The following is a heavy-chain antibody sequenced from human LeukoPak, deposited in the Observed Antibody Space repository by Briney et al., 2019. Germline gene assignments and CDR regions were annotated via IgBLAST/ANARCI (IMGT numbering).Heavy chain of an antibody. V-gene: IGHV4-59*01. CDR2: TFYSGTT. CDR1: GXSITHYY. Sequence: SETLSLSCTVSGXSITHYYWNWIRQPPGKGLEWIGYTFYSGTTTYNPSLKSRVTISVDPSKNQFSLRLSSVTAADTAVYYCARDLSVWGRGTLVTVSS. CDR3: ARDLSV. J-gene: IGHJ4*02.